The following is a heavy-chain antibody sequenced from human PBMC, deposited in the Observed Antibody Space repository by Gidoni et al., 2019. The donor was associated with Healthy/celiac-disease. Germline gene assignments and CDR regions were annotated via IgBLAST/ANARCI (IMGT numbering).Heavy chain of an antibody. CDR1: GFTFSRYA. CDR2: ISYDGSNK. D-gene: IGHD4-4*01. V-gene: IGHV3-30*04. J-gene: IGHJ4*02. Sequence: GFTFSRYAMHWVRQAPGKGLGWGAVISYDGSNKYYADSVKGRFTISRDNSKNTLYLQMNSLRAEDTAMYYCAREATSNSQFDYWGQGTLVTVSS. CDR3: AREATSNSQFDY.